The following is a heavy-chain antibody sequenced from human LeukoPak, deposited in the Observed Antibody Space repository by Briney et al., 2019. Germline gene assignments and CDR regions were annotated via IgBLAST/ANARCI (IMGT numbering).Heavy chain of an antibody. CDR1: GFTFSSYS. CDR3: ARDRIYGGNSGALDI. D-gene: IGHD4-23*01. Sequence: GGSKRLCCAASGFTFSSYSMSWVRQAPGKGLEWVANIKQDGSEKYYVDSVKGRFTISRDNAKNSLYLQMNSLRAEDTAVYYCARDRIYGGNSGALDIWGQGTMVTVSS. CDR2: IKQDGSEK. V-gene: IGHV3-7*01. J-gene: IGHJ3*02.